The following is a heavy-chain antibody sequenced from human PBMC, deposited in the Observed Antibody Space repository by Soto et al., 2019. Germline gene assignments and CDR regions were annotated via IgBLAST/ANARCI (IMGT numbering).Heavy chain of an antibody. V-gene: IGHV3-21*01. CDR2: ISSSSSYI. J-gene: IGHJ6*02. CDR3: ARAQRGVTWYYGMDV. Sequence: GGSLRLSCAASGFTFSSYSMNWVRQAPGKGLEWVSSISSSSSYIYYADSVKGRFTISRDNAKNSLYPQMNSLRAEDTAVYYCARAQRGVTWYYGMDVWGQGTTVTVSS. D-gene: IGHD3-16*01. CDR1: GFTFSSYS.